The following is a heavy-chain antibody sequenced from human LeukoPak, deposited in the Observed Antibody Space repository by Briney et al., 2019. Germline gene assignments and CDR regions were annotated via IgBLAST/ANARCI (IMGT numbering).Heavy chain of an antibody. D-gene: IGHD5-12*01. CDR3: GRYLRGHSGYDLFDS. CDR2: IKQDGSEI. Sequence: GGSLRLSCVASGFSFSDYWMSWVRQAPGKGLEWVANIKQDGSEIQYVESVKGRFTISRDNAKNSLYLQMNSLSAEDSADYFCGRYLRGHSGYDLFDSWGLGTRVAVSA. J-gene: IGHJ5*01. V-gene: IGHV3-7*01. CDR1: GFSFSDYW.